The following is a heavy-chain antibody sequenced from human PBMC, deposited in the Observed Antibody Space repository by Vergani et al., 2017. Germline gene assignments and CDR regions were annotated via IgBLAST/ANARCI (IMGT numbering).Heavy chain of an antibody. CDR2: IYYSGST. Sequence: QVQLQESGPGLVKPSQTLSLTCTVSGGSISSGDYYWSWIRQPPGKGLEWIGYIYYSGSTYYNPSLKSRVTISVDTSKNQFSLKLSSVTAADTSVYYCARDQKYIAVARGFDPWGQGTLVTVSS. V-gene: IGHV4-30-4*08. CDR3: ARDQKYIAVARGFDP. D-gene: IGHD6-19*01. CDR1: GGSISSGDYY. J-gene: IGHJ5*02.